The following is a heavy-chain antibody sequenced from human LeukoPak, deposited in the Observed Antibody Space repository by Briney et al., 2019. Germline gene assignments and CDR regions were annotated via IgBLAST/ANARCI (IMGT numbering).Heavy chain of an antibody. D-gene: IGHD6-19*01. CDR1: GGSISSSSYY. CDR2: IYYSGNT. V-gene: IGHV4-39*01. Sequence: PSETLSLTCTVSGGSISSSSYYWGWIRQPPGGGLEWIGNIYYSGNTYYNPSLKSRVTISVDTPKSQFSLKLSSVTAVDTAVYYCASFCYSSGWYDIDYWGQGTLVTVSS. J-gene: IGHJ4*02. CDR3: ASFCYSSGWYDIDY.